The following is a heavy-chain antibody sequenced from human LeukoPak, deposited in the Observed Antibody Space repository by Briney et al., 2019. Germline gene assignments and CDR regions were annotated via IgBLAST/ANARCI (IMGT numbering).Heavy chain of an antibody. CDR1: GFTFSDYY. CDR2: ITSSGSTI. Sequence: GGSLRLSCAASGFTFSDYYMSWIRQAPGKGLEWVSYITSSGSTIYYADSVKGRFTISRDNAKNSLYLQMNSLRAEDTAVYYCARDKYYYDSGNSLRCDHWGQGTLVTVSS. CDR3: ARDKYYYDSGNSLRCDH. J-gene: IGHJ4*02. D-gene: IGHD3-10*01. V-gene: IGHV3-11*01.